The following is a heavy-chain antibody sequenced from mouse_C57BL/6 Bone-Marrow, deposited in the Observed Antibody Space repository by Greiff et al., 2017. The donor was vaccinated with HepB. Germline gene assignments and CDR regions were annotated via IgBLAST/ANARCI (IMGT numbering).Heavy chain of an antibody. Sequence: EVQLVESGEGLVKPGGSLKLSCAASGFTFSSYAMSWVRQTPEKRLEWVAYISSGGDYIYYADTVKGRFTISRDNARNTLYLQMSSLKSEDTAMYYCTRDITTVVSNYFDYWGQGTTLTVSS. CDR1: GFTFSSYA. CDR3: TRDITTVVSNYFDY. D-gene: IGHD1-1*01. J-gene: IGHJ2*01. V-gene: IGHV5-9-1*02. CDR2: ISSGGDYI.